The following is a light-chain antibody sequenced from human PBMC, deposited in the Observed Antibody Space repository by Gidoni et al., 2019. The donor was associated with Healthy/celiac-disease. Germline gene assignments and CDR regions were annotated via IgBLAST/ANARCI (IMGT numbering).Light chain of an antibody. CDR3: QQYNNWPLT. J-gene: IGKJ4*01. V-gene: IGKV3-15*01. Sequence: EIVMTQSPATLSVSQGERATLSCRASQSVSSNLAWYQQQPGQAPRLLIYGASTRATGIPARFSGSGSGTEFTLTISSLQSEDFAVYYCQQYNNWPLTFXGXTKVEIK. CDR1: QSVSSN. CDR2: GAS.